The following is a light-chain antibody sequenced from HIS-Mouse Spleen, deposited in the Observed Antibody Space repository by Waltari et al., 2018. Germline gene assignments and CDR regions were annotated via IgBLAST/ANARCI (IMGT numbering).Light chain of an antibody. V-gene: IGLV2-14*01. J-gene: IGLJ2*01. CDR1: SSDVGGYNH. Sequence: QSALTQPASVSGSPGQSITISSTVTSSDVGGYNHVHWYQQHPGKAPKLMIYEVSNRPSGVSNRFSGSKSGNTASLTISGLQAEDEADYYCSSYTSSSPYVVFGGGTKLTVL. CDR3: SSYTSSSPYVV. CDR2: EVS.